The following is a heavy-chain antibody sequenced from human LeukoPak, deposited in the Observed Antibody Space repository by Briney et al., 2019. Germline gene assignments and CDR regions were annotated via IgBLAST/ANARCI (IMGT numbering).Heavy chain of an antibody. CDR1: GFTFSSYG. CDR3: ARHSVGGITMVRGVIGNYFDY. V-gene: IGHV3-33*01. Sequence: GGSLRLSCAASGFTFSSYGMLWVRQAPGKGLEWVAVIWYDGSNKYYADSVKGRFTISRDNSKNTLYLQMNSLRAEDTAVYYCARHSVGGITMVRGVIGNYFDYWGQGTLVTVSS. CDR2: IWYDGSNK. D-gene: IGHD3-10*01. J-gene: IGHJ4*02.